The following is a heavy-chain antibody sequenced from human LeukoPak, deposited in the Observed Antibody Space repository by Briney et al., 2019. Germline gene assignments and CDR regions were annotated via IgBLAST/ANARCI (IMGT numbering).Heavy chain of an antibody. CDR2: IYPGDSDT. J-gene: IGHJ5*02. V-gene: IGHV5-51*01. Sequence: GESLKISCKGSGYNFTIYWIGWVRQMPGKGLEWMGIIYPGDSDTRYSPSFQGQVTISADKSISTAYLQWSSLKASDSAMYYCAIFDFLFGEIDNWFDPWGQGTQVTVSS. D-gene: IGHD3-16*01. CDR3: AIFDFLFGEIDNWFDP. CDR1: GYNFTIYW.